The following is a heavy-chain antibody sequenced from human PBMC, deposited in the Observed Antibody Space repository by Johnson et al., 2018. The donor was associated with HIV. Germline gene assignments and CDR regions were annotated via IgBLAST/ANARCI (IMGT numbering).Heavy chain of an antibody. J-gene: IGHJ3*02. Sequence: VQLVESGGGLVQHGRSLRLSCAASGFTFDDYGMNWVRQAPGKGLEWVSGMNWNGGSTGYADSVKGRFTISRDNAKNYLYRQMNSLRAEDTAVYYCARDRGGQWYAWAFDIWGQGTMVTVSS. CDR2: MNWNGGST. CDR3: ARDRGGQWYAWAFDI. V-gene: IGHV3-20*04. D-gene: IGHD4/OR15-4a*01. CDR1: GFTFDDYG.